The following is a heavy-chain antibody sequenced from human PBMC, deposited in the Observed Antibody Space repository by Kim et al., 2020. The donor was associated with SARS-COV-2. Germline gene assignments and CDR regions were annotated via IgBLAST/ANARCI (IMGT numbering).Heavy chain of an antibody. Sequence: GGSLRLSCAASGFTFSSYGMHWVRQAPGKGLEWVAVISYDGSNKYYADSVKGRFTISRDNSKNTLYLQMNSLRAEDTAVYYCARSIAAAGLRFDPWGQGTLVTVSS. CDR1: GFTFSSYG. J-gene: IGHJ5*02. CDR2: ISYDGSNK. CDR3: ARSIAAAGLRFDP. V-gene: IGHV3-33*05. D-gene: IGHD6-13*01.